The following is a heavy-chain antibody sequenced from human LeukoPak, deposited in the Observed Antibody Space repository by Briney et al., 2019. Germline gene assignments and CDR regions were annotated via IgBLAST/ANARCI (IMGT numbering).Heavy chain of an antibody. D-gene: IGHD4-17*01. CDR1: GFTFSSYG. Sequence: GGSLRLSCAASGFTFSSYGMHWVRQAPGKGLEWVAFIRYDGSNKYYADSVKGRFTISRDNSKNTLYPQMNSLRAEDTAVYYCAKDFDGDYEGNVPQYWGQGTLVTVSP. V-gene: IGHV3-30*02. J-gene: IGHJ4*02. CDR3: AKDFDGDYEGNVPQY. CDR2: IRYDGSNK.